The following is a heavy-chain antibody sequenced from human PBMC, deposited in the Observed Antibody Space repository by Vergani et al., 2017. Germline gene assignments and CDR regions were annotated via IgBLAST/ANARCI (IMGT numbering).Heavy chain of an antibody. D-gene: IGHD5-18*01. V-gene: IGHV4-30-4*08. CDR2: IYYSGST. CDR3: ARGKGVVQLWYPSWYFDL. CDR1: GGSISSGDYY. J-gene: IGHJ2*01. Sequence: QVQLQESGPGLVKPSRTLSLTCTVSGGSISSGDYYWSWIRQPPGKGLEWIGYIYYSGSTYYNPSLKSRVTISVDTSKNQFSLKLSSVTAADTAVYHCARGKGVVQLWYPSWYFDLWGRGTLVTVSS.